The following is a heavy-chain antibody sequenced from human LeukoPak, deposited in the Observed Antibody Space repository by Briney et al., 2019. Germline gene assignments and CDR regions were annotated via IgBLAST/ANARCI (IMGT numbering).Heavy chain of an antibody. J-gene: IGHJ4*02. CDR1: GFTVSSNY. Sequence: PGGSLRLSCAASGFTVSSNYMSWVRQAPGKGLEWVSVIYSGGSTFYADSVKGRFTISRDNSKNTLYLQMNSLRAEDTAVYYCAKANPTVTTPTGDYWGQGTLVTVSS. V-gene: IGHV3-53*01. CDR2: IYSGGST. CDR3: AKANPTVTTPTGDY. D-gene: IGHD4-17*01.